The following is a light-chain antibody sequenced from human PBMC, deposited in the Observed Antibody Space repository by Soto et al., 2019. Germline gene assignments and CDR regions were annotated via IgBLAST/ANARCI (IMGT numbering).Light chain of an antibody. CDR3: QQYGSSPPWT. Sequence: EIVLTQSPAALSVSPGGRATLSCRASQDVMYDLAWYQQKPGQAPRLLIYGASSRATGIPDRFSGSGSGTDFTLTISRLEPEDFAVYYCQQYGSSPPWTFGQGTKVEIK. V-gene: IGKV3-20*01. CDR2: GAS. CDR1: QDVMYD. J-gene: IGKJ1*01.